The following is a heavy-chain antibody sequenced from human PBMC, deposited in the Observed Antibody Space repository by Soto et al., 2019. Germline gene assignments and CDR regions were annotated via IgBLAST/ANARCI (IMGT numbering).Heavy chain of an antibody. CDR3: XRXPLT. Sequence: QVQLQESGPGLVKPSQTLSLTCTVSGGSISSGGYYWSWIRQHPGKGLEWIGYIYYRGSTYYNQXXXXXXXXXXXXXXXXXXXXXXXXXXXXXXXXXXXRXPLTWGQGTLVTVSS. CDR2: IYYRGST. V-gene: IGHV4-31*01. J-gene: IGHJ4*02. CDR1: GGSISSGGYY.